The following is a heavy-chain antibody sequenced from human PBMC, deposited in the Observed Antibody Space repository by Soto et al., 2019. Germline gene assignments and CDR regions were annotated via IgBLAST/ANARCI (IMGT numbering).Heavy chain of an antibody. CDR3: ARAWGEAFDY. J-gene: IGHJ4*02. V-gene: IGHV4-59*01. CDR2: IYYSGST. Sequence: QVQLQESGPGLVKPSETLSLTCTVSGGSISSYYWSWIRQPPGKGLEWIGYIYYSGSTNYNPSLKSRVTISVDTSKNQFSLKLSSVTPADTAVYYCARAWGEAFDYWGQGTLVTVSS. D-gene: IGHD3-16*01. CDR1: GGSISSYY.